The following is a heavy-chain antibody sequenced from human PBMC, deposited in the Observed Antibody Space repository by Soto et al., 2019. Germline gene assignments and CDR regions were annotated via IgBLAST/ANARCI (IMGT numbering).Heavy chain of an antibody. CDR3: ARDTFSGDSSGPHY. V-gene: IGHV5-51*01. Sequence: GESLKISCKGSGYSFSRYWIAWVRQTPGKGLEWMGLIYPGDSDTRYSPSFQGQVTISADKSITAAYLQWSSLKASDTAIYYCARDTFSGDSSGPHYWGQGTLVTVSS. J-gene: IGHJ4*02. CDR2: IYPGDSDT. D-gene: IGHD3-22*01. CDR1: GYSFSRYW.